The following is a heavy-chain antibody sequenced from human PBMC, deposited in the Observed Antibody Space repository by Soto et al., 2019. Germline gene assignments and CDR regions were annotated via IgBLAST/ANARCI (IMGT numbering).Heavy chain of an antibody. CDR1: GGSIISGGYY. V-gene: IGHV4-31*03. J-gene: IGHJ4*02. D-gene: IGHD3-22*01. Sequence: SETLSLTCTVSGGSIISGGYYWRWIRPHPGKGLEWIGYIYYSGSTYYNPSLKSRVTISVDTSKNQFSLKLSSVTAADTAVYYCARIVDSSGHMLIDYWGQGTLVTVSS. CDR2: IYYSGST. CDR3: ARIVDSSGHMLIDY.